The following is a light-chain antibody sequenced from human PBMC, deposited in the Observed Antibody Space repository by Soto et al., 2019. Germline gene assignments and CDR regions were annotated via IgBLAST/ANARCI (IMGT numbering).Light chain of an antibody. CDR1: QSVNSNY. V-gene: IGKV3-20*01. Sequence: EIVLTQSPGTLSLSPGERATLSCRASQSVNSNYLAWYQRKPGQAPRLLIYGASNRATDIPYRFSASGSGTDFNLTITRLQAEDFAMYYCQQYDSTPPSFGQGTKVEVK. CDR2: GAS. J-gene: IGKJ1*01. CDR3: QQYDSTPPS.